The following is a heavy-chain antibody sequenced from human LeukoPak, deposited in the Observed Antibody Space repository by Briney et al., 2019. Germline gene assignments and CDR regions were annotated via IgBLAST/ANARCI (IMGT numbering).Heavy chain of an antibody. D-gene: IGHD3-10*01. Sequence: GASVKVSCKASGQSLTGYFIHWVRQAPGQGLEWVGRTDPNTGDTIYAQNFQGRVTVTSATSISTAYMELSRLTSDDTAVYFCARLGLHGSGTYYFFDYWGQGTLVTVYS. CDR1: GQSLTGYF. V-gene: IGHV1-2*06. J-gene: IGHJ4*02. CDR3: ARLGLHGSGTYYFFDY. CDR2: TDPNTGDT.